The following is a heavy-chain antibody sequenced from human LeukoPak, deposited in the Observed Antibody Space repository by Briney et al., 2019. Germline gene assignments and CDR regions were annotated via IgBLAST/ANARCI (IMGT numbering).Heavy chain of an antibody. CDR2: ISYDGSNK. Sequence: GGSLRLSCAASGFTFSSYGMHWVRQAPGKGLEWVAVISYDGSNKYYADSVKGRFTISRDNSKNTLYLQMNSLRVDDTAIYYCARDWYHAIDYWGQGTLVTVSS. CDR1: GFTFSSYG. D-gene: IGHD2-2*01. CDR3: ARDWYHAIDY. V-gene: IGHV3-30*03. J-gene: IGHJ4*02.